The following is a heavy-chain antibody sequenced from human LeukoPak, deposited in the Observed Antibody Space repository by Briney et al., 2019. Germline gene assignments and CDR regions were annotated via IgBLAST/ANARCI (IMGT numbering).Heavy chain of an antibody. J-gene: IGHJ4*02. Sequence: GGSLRLSCAASGFTFSTYEMNWVRQAPGKGLEWVSYISSSGDTIYYAASVKGRFTISRDDAKNSLYLQMNSLRAEDTALYYCAGRAKISHDYWGQGTLVTVSS. V-gene: IGHV3-48*03. CDR3: AGRAKISHDY. CDR2: ISSSGDTI. CDR1: GFTFSTYE. D-gene: IGHD5-24*01.